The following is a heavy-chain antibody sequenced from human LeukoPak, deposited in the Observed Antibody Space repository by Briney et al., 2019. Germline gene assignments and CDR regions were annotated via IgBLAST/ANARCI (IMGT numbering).Heavy chain of an antibody. Sequence: GGSLRLSCAASGFTFNTYSMNWVRQTPGKGLEWVSYISSGSSAIYYADSVKGRFTISRDNAKNSLYLQLNSLRAEDMAVYYCAKDYLYRSNWYTIDYWGQGTLVTVSS. D-gene: IGHD6-13*01. CDR1: GFTFNTYS. V-gene: IGHV3-48*01. CDR3: AKDYLYRSNWYTIDY. CDR2: ISSGSSAI. J-gene: IGHJ4*02.